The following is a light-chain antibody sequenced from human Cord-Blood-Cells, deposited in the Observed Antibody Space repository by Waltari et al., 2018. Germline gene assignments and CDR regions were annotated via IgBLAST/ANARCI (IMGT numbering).Light chain of an antibody. CDR3: QQRSNWLT. Sequence: EIVLPQSPATLSLSPGERATLSCRASQIVSSYLAWYQQKPGQAPRLLIYDASNRATGITARFSGSGSGTDFTLTISSLEPEDFAVYYCQQRSNWLTFGGGTKVEIK. CDR2: DAS. V-gene: IGKV3-11*01. J-gene: IGKJ4*01. CDR1: QIVSSY.